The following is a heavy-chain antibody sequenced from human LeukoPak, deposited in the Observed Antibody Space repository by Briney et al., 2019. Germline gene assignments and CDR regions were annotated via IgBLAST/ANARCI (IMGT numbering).Heavy chain of an antibody. Sequence: SETLSLTCTVSGGSISSGSYYWSWIRQPAGKGLEWIGRIYTSGSTNYNPSLKSRVTISVDTSKNQFSLKLSSVTAADTAVYYCARGEVDDFWSGYFGGTDVWGQGTTVTVSS. J-gene: IGHJ6*02. V-gene: IGHV4-61*02. CDR1: GGSISSGSYY. D-gene: IGHD3-3*01. CDR2: IYTSGST. CDR3: ARGEVDDFWSGYFGGTDV.